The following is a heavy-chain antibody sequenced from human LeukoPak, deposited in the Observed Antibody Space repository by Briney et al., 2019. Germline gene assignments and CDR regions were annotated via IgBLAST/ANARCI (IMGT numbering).Heavy chain of an antibody. CDR3: ARHSSVLNSFDP. V-gene: IGHV5-10-1*01. CDR2: IDPSDSYT. CDR1: GYSFTTYW. J-gene: IGHJ5*02. D-gene: IGHD3-22*01. Sequence: GESLKISCKGSGYSFTTYWITWVRQMPGKGLEWMGRIDPSDSYTNYSPSFQGHFTISADKSISTAYLQWSSLKASDTAMYYCARHSSVLNSFDPWGQGTLVTVSS.